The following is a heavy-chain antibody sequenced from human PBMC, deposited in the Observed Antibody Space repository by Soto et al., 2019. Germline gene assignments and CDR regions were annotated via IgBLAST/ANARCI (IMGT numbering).Heavy chain of an antibody. J-gene: IGHJ4*02. CDR1: GGSISSSSYY. D-gene: IGHD3-10*01. CDR2: IYYSGST. Sequence: QLQLQESGPGLVKPSETLSLTCTVSGGSISSSSYYWGWIRQPPGKGLEWIGSIYYSGSTYYNPSLKSRVTISVDTSKNQFSLKLSSVTAADTAVYYCARHDYGSGRLFDYWGQGTLVTVSS. CDR3: ARHDYGSGRLFDY. V-gene: IGHV4-39*01.